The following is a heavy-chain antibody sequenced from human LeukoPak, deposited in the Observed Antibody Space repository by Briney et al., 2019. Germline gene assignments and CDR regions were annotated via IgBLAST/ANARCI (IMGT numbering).Heavy chain of an antibody. V-gene: IGHV3-53*01. CDR2: IYSGGST. J-gene: IGHJ6*02. CDR3: ARDRRFGVVTTFYCMDV. D-gene: IGHD3-3*01. Sequence: GGSLRLSCAASGFTVSSNYMSWVRQAPGKGLEWVSVIYSGGSTYYADSVKGRFTISRDNSKNTLYLQMNSLRAEDTAVYYCARDRRFGVVTTFYCMDVWGQGTTVTVSS. CDR1: GFTVSSNY.